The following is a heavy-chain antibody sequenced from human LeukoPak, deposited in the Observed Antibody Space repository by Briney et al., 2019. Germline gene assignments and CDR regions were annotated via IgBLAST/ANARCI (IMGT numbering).Heavy chain of an antibody. CDR3: ARPPHNSGLGGNWFDP. V-gene: IGHV4-34*01. CDR1: GGSFSGYY. CDR2: INHSGST. J-gene: IGHJ5*02. Sequence: SETLSLTCAVYGGSFSGYYWSWVRQPPGKGLEWLGEINHSGSTNYNPSLKSRATISVDTSKNQFSLKLSSVTAADTAVYYCARPPHNSGLGGNWFDPWGQGTLVTVSS. D-gene: IGHD6-19*01.